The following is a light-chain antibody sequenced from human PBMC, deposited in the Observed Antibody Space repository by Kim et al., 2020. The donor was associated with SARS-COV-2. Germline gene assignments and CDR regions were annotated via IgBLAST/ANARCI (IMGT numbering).Light chain of an antibody. Sequence: GQSITFSCTGTSSDVGGYNYVSWYQQHPGKAPKLMIYDVSNRPSGVSNRFSGSKSGNTASLTISGLQAEDEAEYYCSSYTSSSFYVFGTGTKVTVL. CDR2: DVS. V-gene: IGLV2-14*03. CDR3: SSYTSSSFYV. J-gene: IGLJ1*01. CDR1: SSDVGGYNY.